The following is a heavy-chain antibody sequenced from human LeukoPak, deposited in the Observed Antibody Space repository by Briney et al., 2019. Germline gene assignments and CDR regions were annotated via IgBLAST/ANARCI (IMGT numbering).Heavy chain of an antibody. CDR3: ARVLAGAAYFDY. J-gene: IGHJ4*01. V-gene: IGHV3-48*03. D-gene: IGHD6-25*01. CDR2: ISSSGSTM. Sequence: GGSLRLSCAASGFTFSRYEMNWVRQAPGKGLEWLSYISSSGSTMYYADSVKGRITISRDNAKNSLYLQMNSLRAEDTAVYYCARVLAGAAYFDYWGQGTLVTVSS. CDR1: GFTFSRYE.